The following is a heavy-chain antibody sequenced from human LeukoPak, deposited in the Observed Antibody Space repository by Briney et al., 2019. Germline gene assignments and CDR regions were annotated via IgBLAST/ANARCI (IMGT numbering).Heavy chain of an antibody. Sequence: SVKVSCKASGYTFTSYAMHWVRQAPGQRLEWMGWINAGNGNTKYSQKFQGRVTITRDTSASTAYMELSSLRSEDTAVYYCARGPLKIPVYFDYWGQGTLVTVSS. D-gene: IGHD2-21*01. J-gene: IGHJ4*02. CDR3: ARGPLKIPVYFDY. CDR1: GYTFTSYA. CDR2: INAGNGNT. V-gene: IGHV1-3*01.